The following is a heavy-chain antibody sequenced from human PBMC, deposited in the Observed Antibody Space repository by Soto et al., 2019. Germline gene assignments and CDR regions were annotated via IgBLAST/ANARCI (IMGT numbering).Heavy chain of an antibody. Sequence: SVKVSCKASGGTFSSYAISWVRQAPGQGLEWMGGIIPIFGTANYAQKFQGRVTITADESTSTAYMELSSLRSEDTAVYYCARVSVHNTNWFDPWGQGTLVTVSS. J-gene: IGHJ5*02. CDR3: ARVSVHNTNWFDP. CDR2: IIPIFGTA. V-gene: IGHV1-69*13. D-gene: IGHD1-1*01. CDR1: GGTFSSYA.